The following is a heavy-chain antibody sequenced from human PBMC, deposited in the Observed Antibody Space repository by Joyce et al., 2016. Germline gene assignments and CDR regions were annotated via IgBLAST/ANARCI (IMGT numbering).Heavy chain of an antibody. J-gene: IGHJ4*02. CDR3: ARLYDSSGLDH. D-gene: IGHD3-22*01. CDR1: GFNFSSYS. CDR2: IWHDASHK. Sequence: QVHLEESGGGVVRPGRSLRLSCVASGFNFSSYSIHWVRQAQGKGLEWVAGIWHDASHKKYIDSVKGRFTVSRDNSRNTAYLQMDSLRGDDTAFYYCARLYDSSGLDHWGQGTLVTISS. V-gene: IGHV3-33*01.